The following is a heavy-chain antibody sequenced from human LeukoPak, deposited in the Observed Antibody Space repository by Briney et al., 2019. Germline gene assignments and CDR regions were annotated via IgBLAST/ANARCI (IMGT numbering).Heavy chain of an antibody. D-gene: IGHD6-13*01. CDR2: INPNSGGT. Sequence: ASVKVSCKASGYTFTGYYMHWVRQAPGQGLEWMGWINPNSGGTNYAQKFQGRVTMTRDTSISTAYMELSRLRSDDTAVCYCARLRIAAAGVGGDYWGQGTLVTVSS. CDR1: GYTFTGYY. J-gene: IGHJ4*02. CDR3: ARLRIAAAGVGGDY. V-gene: IGHV1-2*02.